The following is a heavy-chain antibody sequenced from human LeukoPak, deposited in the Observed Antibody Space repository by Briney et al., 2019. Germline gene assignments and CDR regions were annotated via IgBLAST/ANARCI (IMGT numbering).Heavy chain of an antibody. D-gene: IGHD6-19*01. CDR2: ISSSSSYI. CDR3: ASWSLWYSSGWYPFDY. Sequence: PGGSLRLSCAASGFTFSSYSMNWVRQAPGKGLEWVSSISSSSSYIYYADSVKGRFTISRDNAKNSLYLQMNSLRAEDTAVYYCASWSLWYSSGWYPFDYWGQGTLVTVSS. J-gene: IGHJ4*02. V-gene: IGHV3-21*01. CDR1: GFTFSSYS.